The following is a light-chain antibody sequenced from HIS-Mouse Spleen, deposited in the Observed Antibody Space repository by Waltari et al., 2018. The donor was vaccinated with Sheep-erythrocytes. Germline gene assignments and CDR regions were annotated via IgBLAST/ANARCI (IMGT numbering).Light chain of an antibody. CDR1: QSVSSY. Sequence: EIVLTQSPATLSLSPGDRATLSFRASQSVSSYLAWYQQKPGQAPRLLIYDASNRATGIPARFSGSGSGTDFTLTISSLEPEDFAVYYCQQRSNWYTFGQGTKLEIK. V-gene: IGKV3-11*01. CDR2: DAS. J-gene: IGKJ2*01. CDR3: QQRSNWYT.